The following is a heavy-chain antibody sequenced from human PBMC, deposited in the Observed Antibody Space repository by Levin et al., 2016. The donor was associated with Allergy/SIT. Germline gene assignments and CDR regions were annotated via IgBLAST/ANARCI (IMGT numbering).Heavy chain of an antibody. D-gene: IGHD2-21*01. J-gene: IGHJ1*01. CDR2: ISANGRDT. CDR3: VRGTEVAHQHFQS. V-gene: IGHV3-30*12. Sequence: GGSLRLSCAASRFTFNNCGMHWVRQAPGKGLEWVAAISANGRDTYYTDSVKDRFTISRDNAKNTLFLQMNNLRGEDTAVYHCVRGTEVAHQHFQSWGQGTLVIVSS. CDR1: RFTFNNCG.